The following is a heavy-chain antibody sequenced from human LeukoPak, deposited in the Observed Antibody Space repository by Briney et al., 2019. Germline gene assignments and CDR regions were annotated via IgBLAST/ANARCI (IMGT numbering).Heavy chain of an antibody. Sequence: GGSLRLSCAASGFTFSSYWMSWVRQAPGKGLEWVANIKQDGTEEVYVGSVKGRFTISRDNAKNTLYLQMNSLRAEDTAVYSCARVVKGHDVYLPFDYWGQGTLVTVSS. CDR3: ARVVKGHDVYLPFDY. D-gene: IGHD5/OR15-5a*01. V-gene: IGHV3-7*02. CDR2: IKQDGTEE. J-gene: IGHJ4*02. CDR1: GFTFSSYW.